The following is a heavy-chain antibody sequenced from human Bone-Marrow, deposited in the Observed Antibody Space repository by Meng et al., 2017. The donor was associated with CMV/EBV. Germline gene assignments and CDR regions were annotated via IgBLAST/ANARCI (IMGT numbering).Heavy chain of an antibody. D-gene: IGHD3-3*01. V-gene: IGHV1-2*02. Sequence: ASVKLSCKASGYTFTGYYMHWVRQAPGQGLEWMGWINPNSGGTNYAQKFQGRVTMTRDTSISTAYMELSRLRSDDTAVYYCAREWVRRRFLEWFKWFDPWGQGTLVTGSS. CDR1: GYTFTGYY. J-gene: IGHJ5*02. CDR3: AREWVRRRFLEWFKWFDP. CDR2: INPNSGGT.